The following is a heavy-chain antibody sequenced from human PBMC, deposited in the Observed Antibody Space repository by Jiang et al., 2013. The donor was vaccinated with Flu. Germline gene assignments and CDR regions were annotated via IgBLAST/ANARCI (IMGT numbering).Heavy chain of an antibody. D-gene: IGHD1-7*01. CDR1: GYTLTELS. V-gene: IGHV1-24*01. CDR2: FDPEDGET. Sequence: SGAEVKKPGASVKVSCKVSGYTLTELSMHWVRQAPGKGLEWMGGFDPEDGETIYAQKFQGRVTMTEDTSTDTAYMELSSLRSEDTAVYYCAAYHPALWNYPRAYFDYWGQGTLVTVSS. J-gene: IGHJ4*02. CDR3: AAYHPALWNYPRAYFDY.